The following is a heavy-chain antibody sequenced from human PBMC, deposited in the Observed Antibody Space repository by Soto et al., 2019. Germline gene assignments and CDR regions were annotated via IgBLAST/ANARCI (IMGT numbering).Heavy chain of an antibody. CDR1: GGTFSSYA. J-gene: IGHJ6*02. CDR3: ARSEASRISLENYYYYYYGMDV. CDR2: IIPISGTA. V-gene: IGHV1-69*01. Sequence: QVQLVQSGAEVKKPGSSVKVSCKASGGTFSSYAISWVRQAPGQGLEWMGGIIPISGTANYAQKFQGRVTITSDESTNTAYMELSSLRSDDATESYCARSEASRISLENYYYYYYGMDVWGQGTTVTVSS. D-gene: IGHD2-2*01.